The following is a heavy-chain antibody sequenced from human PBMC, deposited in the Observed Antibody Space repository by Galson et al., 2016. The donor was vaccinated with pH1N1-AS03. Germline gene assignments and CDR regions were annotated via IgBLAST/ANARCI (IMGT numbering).Heavy chain of an antibody. Sequence: SLRLSCAASGFTFSSFGMHWVRQAPGKGLECVAVISDDGNNRFYADSVKGRFTISRDNSRNTLYLQMNSLRVEDTAVYYCTKDADATSMIVVAASWGQGALVTVTS. D-gene: IGHD3-22*01. CDR2: ISDDGNNR. CDR1: GFTFSSFG. J-gene: IGHJ5*02. CDR3: TKDADATSMIVVAAS. V-gene: IGHV3-30*18.